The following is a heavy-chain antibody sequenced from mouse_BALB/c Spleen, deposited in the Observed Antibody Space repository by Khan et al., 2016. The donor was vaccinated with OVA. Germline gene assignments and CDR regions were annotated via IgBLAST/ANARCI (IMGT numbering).Heavy chain of an antibody. J-gene: IGHJ4*01. Sequence: EVQLQESGPSLVKPSQTLSLTCSVTGDSITSGFWNWIRKFPGNKFEYMGYVTYSGNTYYNPSLKSRISITRDTSKSQYYLQLNSVTTDDTATNFFGRSCGSWTMDYWGQGTSVTVSS. CDR2: VTYSGNT. CDR3: GRSCGSWTMDY. V-gene: IGHV3-8*02. D-gene: IGHD1-1*02. CDR1: GDSITSGF.